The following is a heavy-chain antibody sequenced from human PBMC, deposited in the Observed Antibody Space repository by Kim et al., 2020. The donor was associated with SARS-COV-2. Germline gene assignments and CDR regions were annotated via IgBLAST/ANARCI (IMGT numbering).Heavy chain of an antibody. CDR3: VNTGFFDAGKQKKNWFDP. D-gene: IGHD2-8*02. Sequence: GGSLRLSCATSGFTFYSYAMSWVRQAPGKGLEWVSVLSCSGSRTYYADSVKGRFTISRDNSKNTLYLQMNSLRVEDTAVYYCVNTGFFDAGKQKKNWFDPWGQGTLVTVSS. J-gene: IGHJ5*02. V-gene: IGHV3-23*01. CDR1: GFTFYSYA. CDR2: LSCSGSRT.